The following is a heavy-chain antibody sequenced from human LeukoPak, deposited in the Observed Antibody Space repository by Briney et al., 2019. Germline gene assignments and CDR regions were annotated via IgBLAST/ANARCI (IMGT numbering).Heavy chain of an antibody. V-gene: IGHV3-48*01. J-gene: IGHJ4*02. CDR1: GFTFSSYS. D-gene: IGHD6-19*01. Sequence: GGSLRLSCAASGFTFSSYSMNWVRQAPGKGLEWVSYISSSSSTIYYADSVKGRFTISRDNAKNSLYLQMNSLRAEDTAVYYCARDGAGPIFDYWGQGTLVTVSS. CDR2: ISSSSSTI. CDR3: ARDGAGPIFDY.